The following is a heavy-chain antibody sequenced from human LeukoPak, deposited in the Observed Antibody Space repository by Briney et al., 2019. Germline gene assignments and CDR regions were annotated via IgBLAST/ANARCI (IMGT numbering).Heavy chain of an antibody. V-gene: IGHV3-48*03. J-gene: IGHJ6*04. Sequence: GGSLRLSCAASGFTFSSYEMNWVRQAPGKGLEWVSYISSSGSTIYYADSVKGRFPISRDNAKNSLYLQMNSLRPEDKAIYYFAGLGITMNGGVWGKGDTGNISS. CDR2: ISSSGSTI. CDR1: GFTFSSYE. D-gene: IGHD3-10*02. CDR3: AGLGITMNGGV.